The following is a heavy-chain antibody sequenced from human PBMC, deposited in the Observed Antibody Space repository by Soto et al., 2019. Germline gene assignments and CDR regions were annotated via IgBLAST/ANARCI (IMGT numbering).Heavy chain of an antibody. D-gene: IGHD4-17*01. CDR1: GYTFTNYY. CDR2: IIPIFGTA. J-gene: IGHJ6*02. V-gene: IGHV1-69*13. Sequence: SVKVSCKASGYTFTNYYIHWVRQAPGQGLEWMGGIIPIFGTANYAQKFQGRVTITADESTSTAYMELSSLRSEDTAVYYCASPTTVRSYYYYGMDVWGQGTTVTVSS. CDR3: ASPTTVRSYYYYGMDV.